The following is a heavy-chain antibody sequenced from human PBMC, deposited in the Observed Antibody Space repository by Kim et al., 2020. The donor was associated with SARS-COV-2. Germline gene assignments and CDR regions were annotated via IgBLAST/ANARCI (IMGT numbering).Heavy chain of an antibody. J-gene: IGHJ4*02. CDR3: AKEVASSSARIAAAGTYFDY. D-gene: IGHD6-13*01. CDR1: GFTFDDYA. V-gene: IGHV3-9*01. CDR2: ISWNSGSI. Sequence: GGSLRLSCAASGFTFDDYAMHWVRQAPGKGLEWVSGISWNSGSIGYADSVKGRFTISRDNAKNSLYLQMNSLRAEDTALYYCAKEVASSSARIAAAGTYFDYWGQGTLVTVSS.